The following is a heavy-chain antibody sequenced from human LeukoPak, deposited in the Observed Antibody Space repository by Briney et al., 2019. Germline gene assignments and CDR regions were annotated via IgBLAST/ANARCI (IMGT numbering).Heavy chain of an antibody. V-gene: IGHV3-33*06. D-gene: IGHD2-15*01. CDR2: IWYDGSNK. Sequence: GGSLRLSCAASGFIFSSYGMHWVRQAPGKGLEWVAVIWYDGSNKYYADSVKGRFIISRDNSKSTVYLQTNSLRDEDTAVYYCAKVNSGVALSNWYFDLWGRGTQVTVSS. CDR1: GFIFSSYG. J-gene: IGHJ2*01. CDR3: AKVNSGVALSNWYFDL.